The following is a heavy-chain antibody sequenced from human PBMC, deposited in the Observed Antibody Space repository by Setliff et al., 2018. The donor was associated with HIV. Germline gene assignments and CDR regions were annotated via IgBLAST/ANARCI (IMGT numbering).Heavy chain of an antibody. CDR1: GGSFSGYY. Sequence: PSETLSLTCSVSGGSFSGYYWSWIRQPPGKGLEWIGYIYVHNSERTNYNPSLTGRVTISVDTSRNQFSLKLTSVTAADTAIYYCARAVNFDYWGQGTQVTVSS. D-gene: IGHD6-19*01. CDR3: ARAVNFDY. J-gene: IGHJ4*02. CDR2: IYVHNSERT. V-gene: IGHV4-59*01.